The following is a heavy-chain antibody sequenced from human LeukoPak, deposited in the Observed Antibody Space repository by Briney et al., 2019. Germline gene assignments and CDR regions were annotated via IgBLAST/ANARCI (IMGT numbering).Heavy chain of an antibody. Sequence: PSETLSLTCTVSGGSISSYYWSWIRQPPGKGLEWIGYIYYSGSTNYNPSLKSRVTISVDTSKNQFSLKLSSVTAADTAVYYCARGSRYSSSWLYFDYWGQGTLVTVSS. CDR1: GGSISSYY. D-gene: IGHD6-13*01. CDR2: IYYSGST. J-gene: IGHJ4*02. V-gene: IGHV4-59*01. CDR3: ARGSRYSSSWLYFDY.